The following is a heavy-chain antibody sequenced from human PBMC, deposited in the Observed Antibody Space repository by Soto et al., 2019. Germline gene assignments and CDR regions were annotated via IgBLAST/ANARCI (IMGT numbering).Heavy chain of an antibody. V-gene: IGHV3-74*01. D-gene: IGHD3-16*01. CDR2: ISGDGSST. J-gene: IGHJ4*02. CDR3: VRGSNAWSGMDY. Sequence: EVQLVESGGGLVQPGGSLGLSCTASGFTFSDYWMYWVRQVPGKGLVWVSRISGDGSSTNYADSVKGRSTIARDKAKSTVYLQMYSLRVEDTAVYYCVRGSNAWSGMDYWGQGILVTVS. CDR1: GFTFSDYW.